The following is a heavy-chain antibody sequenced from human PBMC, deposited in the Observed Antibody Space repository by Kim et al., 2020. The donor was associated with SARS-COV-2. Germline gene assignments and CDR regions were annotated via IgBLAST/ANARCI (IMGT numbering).Heavy chain of an antibody. J-gene: IGHJ4*02. V-gene: IGHV3-15*01. Sequence: GGSLRLSCAASGFTFSNAWMSWVRQAPGKGLEWVGRIKSKTDGGTTDYAAPVKGRFTISRDDSKNTLYLQTNSLKTEDTAVYYCTTASLLWFGELCYWGQGTLVTVSS. CDR1: GFTFSNAW. CDR3: TTASLLWFGELCY. D-gene: IGHD3-10*01. CDR2: IKSKTDGGTT.